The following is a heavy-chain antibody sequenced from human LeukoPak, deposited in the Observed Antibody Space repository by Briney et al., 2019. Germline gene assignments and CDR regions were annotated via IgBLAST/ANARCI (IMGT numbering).Heavy chain of an antibody. CDR1: GFTFRNYG. J-gene: IGHJ4*02. V-gene: IGHV3-30*02. Sequence: PGGSLRLSCAASGFTFRNYGMHWVRQSPGKGLEWVAFIRNDESNKYYADSVKGRFTISRENSKNTLYLEMNSLRAEDTAMYYRAKGYYLYYFDYWGQGTLVTVSS. CDR2: IRNDESNK. CDR3: AKGYYLYYFDY. D-gene: IGHD3-22*01.